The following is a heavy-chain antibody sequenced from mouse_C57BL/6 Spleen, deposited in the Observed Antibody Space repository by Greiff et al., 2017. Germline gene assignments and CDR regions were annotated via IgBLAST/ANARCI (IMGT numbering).Heavy chain of an antibody. CDR1: GYSFTGYY. Sequence: VQLKQSGPELVKPGASVKISCKASGYSFTGYYMNWVKQSPEKSLEWIGEINPSTGGTTYNQKFKAKATLTVDKSSSTAYMQLKSLTAEDSAVYYCVPKGTTGYFDYWGQGTTLTVSS. J-gene: IGHJ2*01. CDR3: VPKGTTGYFDY. V-gene: IGHV1-42*01. D-gene: IGHD1-1*01. CDR2: INPSTGGT.